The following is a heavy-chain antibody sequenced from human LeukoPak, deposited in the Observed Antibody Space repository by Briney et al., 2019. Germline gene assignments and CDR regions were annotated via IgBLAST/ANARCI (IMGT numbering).Heavy chain of an antibody. V-gene: IGHV3-30-3*01. Sequence: GGSLRLSCAASGFTFSSYAMHWVRQAPGKGLEWVAVISYDGSNKYYADSVRGRFTISRDNAKNTLYLQMNSLRAEDTAVYYCARAIPAAIVSSSDYWGQGTLVTVSS. D-gene: IGHD2-2*01. J-gene: IGHJ4*02. CDR3: ARAIPAAIVSSSDY. CDR1: GFTFSSYA. CDR2: ISYDGSNK.